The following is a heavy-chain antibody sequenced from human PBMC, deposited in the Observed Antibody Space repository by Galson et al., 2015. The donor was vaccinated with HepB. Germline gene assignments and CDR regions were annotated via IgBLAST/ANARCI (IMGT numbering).Heavy chain of an antibody. V-gene: IGHV3-7*03. CDR1: GFSFSSYW. J-gene: IGHJ5*02. Sequence: SLRLSCAASGFSFSSYWMSWVRQAPRKGLEWVATINQDGSEKYYVDSVKGRFTMSRDSAKNSLYLQMNSLRAEDTAVYYCARRETTQDWFDPWGQGTLVTVSS. D-gene: IGHD4-11*01. CDR3: ARRETTQDWFDP. CDR2: INQDGSEK.